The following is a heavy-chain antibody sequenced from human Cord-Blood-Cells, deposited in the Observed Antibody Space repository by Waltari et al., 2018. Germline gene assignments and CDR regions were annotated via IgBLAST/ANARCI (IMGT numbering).Heavy chain of an antibody. Sequence: QVTLKQSGPVLVKPTETLTLTCTVPVFSTSNARMGVSWIRQPPGKALEWLAHIFPKDEKSYSTSLKSMLTISKDTAKNQVVLTMTNMDPVDTATYSCARIRGAATSVWFDPWGQVTLVTVSS. V-gene: IGHV2-26*01. CDR2: IFPKDEK. CDR3: ARIRGAATSVWFDP. CDR1: VFSTSNARMG. J-gene: IGHJ5*02. D-gene: IGHD1-26*01.